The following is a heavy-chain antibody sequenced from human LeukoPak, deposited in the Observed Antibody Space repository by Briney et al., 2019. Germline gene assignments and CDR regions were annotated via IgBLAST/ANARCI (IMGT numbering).Heavy chain of an antibody. Sequence: ASVKVSCKASGYTFTDHYMHWVRQAPGQGLEWTGWINPNSGGTNYAQKFQGRVTMTRDTSISTAYMELNSLRSDDTAVYYCARDRWGSGSCFDSWGQGTLVTVSS. J-gene: IGHJ4*02. V-gene: IGHV1-2*02. CDR3: ARDRWGSGSCFDS. CDR2: INPNSGGT. CDR1: GYTFTDHY. D-gene: IGHD3-10*01.